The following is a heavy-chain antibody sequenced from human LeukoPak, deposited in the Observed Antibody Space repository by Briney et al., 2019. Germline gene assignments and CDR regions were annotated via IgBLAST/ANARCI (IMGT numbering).Heavy chain of an antibody. CDR2: IYYSGST. CDR1: GGSISSSSYY. CDR3: ARRSRRNYGGPSHGMDV. D-gene: IGHD4-17*01. V-gene: IGHV4-39*01. Sequence: KPSETLSLTCTVSGGSISSSSYYWGWIRQPPGKGLEWIGSIYYSGSTYYNPSLKSRVTISVDTSKNQFSLKLSSVTAADTAVYYCARRSRRNYGGPSHGMDVWGQGTTVTVSS. J-gene: IGHJ6*02.